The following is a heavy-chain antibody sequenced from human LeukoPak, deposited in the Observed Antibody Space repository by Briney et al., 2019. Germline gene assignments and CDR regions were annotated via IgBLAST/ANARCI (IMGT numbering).Heavy chain of an antibody. J-gene: IGHJ4*02. Sequence: GGSLRLSCAASGFTFSSYWKSWVRQAPGKGLEWVANIKQDGSEKYYVDSVKGRFTISRDNAKNSLYLQMNSLRAEDTAVYYCARVEGTSSSWYISWGQGTLVTVSS. CDR2: IKQDGSEK. D-gene: IGHD6-13*01. V-gene: IGHV3-7*01. CDR1: GFTFSSYW. CDR3: ARVEGTSSSWYIS.